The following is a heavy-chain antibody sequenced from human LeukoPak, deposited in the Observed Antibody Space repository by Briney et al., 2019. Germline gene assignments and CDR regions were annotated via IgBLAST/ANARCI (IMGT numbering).Heavy chain of an antibody. CDR1: GFTFSDYY. CDR2: ISRSGSTI. V-gene: IGHV3-11*01. CDR3: ARAGYYGTTTCSYGWFDR. J-gene: IGHJ5*02. Sequence: KTGGSLRLSCAASGFTFSDYYMTWIRQAPGKGLEWVSYISRSGSTIYYADSVKGRFTISRDNTKNSLYLQMNSLRAEDTAVYYCARAGYYGTTTCSYGWFDRWGQGTLVTVSS. D-gene: IGHD2-2*01.